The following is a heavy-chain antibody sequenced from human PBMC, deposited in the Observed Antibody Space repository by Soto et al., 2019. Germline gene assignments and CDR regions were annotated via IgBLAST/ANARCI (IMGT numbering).Heavy chain of an antibody. V-gene: IGHV1-18*01. D-gene: IGHD6-25*01. J-gene: IGHJ4*02. CDR3: ARKGTAATVPY. Sequence: QVQLVQSGAEVKKPGASVKVSCKASGYTFRIYGISWVRQAPGQGLEWMGWISANNGNTNYAQKLQGRVTMTTDTSTSTAYMEVRSLRAEDSAVYYCARKGTAATVPYWGQATLVTAS. CDR1: GYTFRIYG. CDR2: ISANNGNT.